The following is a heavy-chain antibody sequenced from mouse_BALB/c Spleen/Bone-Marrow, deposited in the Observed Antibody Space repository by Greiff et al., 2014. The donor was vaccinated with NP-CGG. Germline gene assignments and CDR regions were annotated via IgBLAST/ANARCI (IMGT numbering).Heavy chain of an antibody. D-gene: IGHD2-14*01. Sequence: VQLKESGAELVKPGASVKLSCTASGFNIKDTYMHWVKQRPEQGLEWIGRIDPANGNTKYDPKFQGKATITADTSSNTAYLQLSSLTSEDTAVYYCARYRLGTYFDYWGHGTTLTVSS. V-gene: IGHV14-3*02. CDR2: IDPANGNT. J-gene: IGHJ2*01. CDR3: ARYRLGTYFDY. CDR1: GFNIKDTY.